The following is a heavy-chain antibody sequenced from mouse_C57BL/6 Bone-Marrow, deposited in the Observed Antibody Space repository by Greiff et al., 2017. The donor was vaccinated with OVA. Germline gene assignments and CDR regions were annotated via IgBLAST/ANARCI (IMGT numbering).Heavy chain of an antibody. CDR3: ARGDVWYFDV. V-gene: IGHV1-81*01. D-gene: IGHD3-3*01. Sequence: VQLQQSGAELARPGASVKLSCKASGYTFTSYGISWVKQRTGQGLEWIGEIYPRSGNTYYNEKFKGKATLTADKSSSTAYMELRGLTSEDSAVYFCARGDVWYFDVWGTGTTVTVSS. CDR1: GYTFTSYG. J-gene: IGHJ1*03. CDR2: IYPRSGNT.